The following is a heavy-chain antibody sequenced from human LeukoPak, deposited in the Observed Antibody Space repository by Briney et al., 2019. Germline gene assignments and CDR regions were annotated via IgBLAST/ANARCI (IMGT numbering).Heavy chain of an antibody. CDR1: GDSVSINSAA. CDR2: TYQRSKWYN. D-gene: IGHD6-19*01. V-gene: IGHV6-1*01. Sequence: SQTPSHTCAISGDSVSINSAAWNWIRHSASRGLEWLGRTYQRSKWYNDYAVSVKSRITINPDISKNQFSLQLNSVTPEDTAVYYCARSPSPYSSGWYFDYCGQGTLVTVSS. CDR3: ARSPSPYSSGWYFDY. J-gene: IGHJ4*02.